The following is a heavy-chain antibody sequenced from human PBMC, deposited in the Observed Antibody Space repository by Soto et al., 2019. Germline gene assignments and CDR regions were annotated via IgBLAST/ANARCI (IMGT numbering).Heavy chain of an antibody. Sequence: SETLSLTCTVSGGSISSYYWSWIRQPPGKGLEWIGYINYSGSTNYNPSLKSRVTISVDTSKNQFSLNLSSVTAADTAVYYCVKEPSYSGWFEYWGLGTLVTVSS. CDR1: GGSISSYY. J-gene: IGHJ4*02. CDR3: VKEPSYSGWFEY. CDR2: INYSGST. D-gene: IGHD6-19*01. V-gene: IGHV4-59*01.